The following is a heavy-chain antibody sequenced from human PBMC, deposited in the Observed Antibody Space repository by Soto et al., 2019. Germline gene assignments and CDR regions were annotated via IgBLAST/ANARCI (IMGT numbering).Heavy chain of an antibody. J-gene: IGHJ6*02. CDR1: GFTFSDSW. CDR3: ARDPRFLEYNNLAPRSYGMDV. CDR2: INGDGSRT. V-gene: IGHV3-74*01. Sequence: GGSLRLSCAASGFTFSDSWMHWVRQVPGTGLVWIARINGDGSRTTYADPVKGRFTISRDNANNNLHLQLSSLRAEDTGVYYCARDPRFLEYNNLAPRSYGMDVWGQGTTVTVSS. D-gene: IGHD3-3*01.